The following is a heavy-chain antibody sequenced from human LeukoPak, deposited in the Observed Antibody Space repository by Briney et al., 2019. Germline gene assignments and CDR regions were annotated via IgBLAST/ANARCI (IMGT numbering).Heavy chain of an antibody. D-gene: IGHD3-10*01. CDR1: GFTFIIYA. Sequence: GVLRLSCAASGFTFIIYAMSWVRQAPGKGLEWVSAISGSGGSSYYADSVKGRFTISRDNAKNSLYLQMNSLRAEETAVYYCARELSGGGSGSYYNEYYYYYMDVWGKGTTVTISS. CDR2: ISGSGGSS. J-gene: IGHJ6*03. CDR3: ARELSGGGSGSYYNEYYYYYMDV. V-gene: IGHV3-23*01.